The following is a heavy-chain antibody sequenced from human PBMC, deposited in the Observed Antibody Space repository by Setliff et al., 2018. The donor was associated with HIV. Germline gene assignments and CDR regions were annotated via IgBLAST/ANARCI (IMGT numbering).Heavy chain of an antibody. CDR2: INLGGDGT. V-gene: IGHV3-11*04. Sequence: RLSCAASGFTFTDYYMSWVRQAPGKGLEWLSYINLGGDGTYYADSVKGRFSVSRDNAKNSLFLQMNSLRAEDTAVYYCARCKREQIYHHSYGMDVWGQGTTVTVSS. CDR1: GFTFTDYY. CDR3: ARCKREQIYHHSYGMDV. D-gene: IGHD1-26*01. J-gene: IGHJ6*02.